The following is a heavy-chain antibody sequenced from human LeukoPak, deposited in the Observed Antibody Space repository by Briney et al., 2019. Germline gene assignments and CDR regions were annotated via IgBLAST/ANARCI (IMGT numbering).Heavy chain of an antibody. CDR2: IIPNFRTA. CDR3: ARGSELRFDY. D-gene: IGHD1-26*01. Sequence: SVKVSCKASGGTFSSYAISWVRQSPGPGLEWMRRIIPNFRTANYAQKFHGTVTTTTDESPTTAYMQLSSLRSEDTAVYYCARGSELRFDYWGQGTLVTVSS. V-gene: IGHV1-69*05. J-gene: IGHJ4*02. CDR1: GGTFSSYA.